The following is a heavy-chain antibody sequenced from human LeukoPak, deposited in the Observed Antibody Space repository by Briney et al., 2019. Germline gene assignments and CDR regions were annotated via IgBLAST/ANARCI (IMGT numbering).Heavy chain of an antibody. Sequence: PSETLSLTCTVSGGSISSSSYYWGWIRQPQGKGLEWIGSIYYSGSTYYNPSLKSRVTISVDTSKNQFSLKLSSVTAADTAVYYCARGCEAVATIKAFDYWGQGTPVTVSS. CDR2: IYYSGST. D-gene: IGHD5-12*01. V-gene: IGHV4-39*07. J-gene: IGHJ4*02. CDR1: GGSISSSSYY. CDR3: ARGCEAVATIKAFDY.